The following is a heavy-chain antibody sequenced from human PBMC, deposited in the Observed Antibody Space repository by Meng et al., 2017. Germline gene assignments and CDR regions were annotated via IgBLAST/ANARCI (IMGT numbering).Heavy chain of an antibody. D-gene: IGHD1-26*01. CDR1: GDSVSSNSAA. J-gene: IGHJ4*02. Sequence: QIQLQPSGPGLVKPSQTLSLICAISGDSVSSNSAAWNWIWQSPSRGLEWLGRAYYRSKWYHDYAESVKSRISIDPDTSKNQFSLQLRSVTPEDSAVYYCARGSYSFDSWGQRTLVTVSS. CDR2: AYYRSKWYH. CDR3: ARGSYSFDS. V-gene: IGHV6-1*01.